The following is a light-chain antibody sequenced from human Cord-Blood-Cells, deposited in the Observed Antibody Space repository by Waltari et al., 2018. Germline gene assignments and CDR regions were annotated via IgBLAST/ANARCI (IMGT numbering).Light chain of an antibody. CDR2: LGS. V-gene: IGKV2-28*01. CDR1: QSLLHSNGYNY. CDR3: MQALQTPLT. Sequence: DIVMTQSLLSLPVTPGEPASISCRSSQSLLHSNGYNYLDWYLQKPGQSPQLLIYLGSNRASGVPDRFSGSGSGTDFTLKISRVEAEDVGVYYCMQALQTPLTFGPGTKVDIK. J-gene: IGKJ3*01.